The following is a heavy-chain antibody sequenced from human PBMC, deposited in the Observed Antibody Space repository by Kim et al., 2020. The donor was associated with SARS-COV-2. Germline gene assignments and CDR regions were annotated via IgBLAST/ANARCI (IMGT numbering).Heavy chain of an antibody. CDR3: AANYDYVWGSYRSTHYYFDY. Sequence: RFTISRDNSKNTLYLQMNSLRAEDTAVYYCAANYDYVWGSYRSTHYYFDYWGQGTLVTVSS. D-gene: IGHD3-16*02. J-gene: IGHJ4*02. V-gene: IGHV3-30*03.